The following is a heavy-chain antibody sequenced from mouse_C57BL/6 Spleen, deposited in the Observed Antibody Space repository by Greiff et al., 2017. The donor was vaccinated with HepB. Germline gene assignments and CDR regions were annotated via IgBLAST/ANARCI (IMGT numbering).Heavy chain of an antibody. J-gene: IGHJ3*01. CDR2: ISSGSSTI. CDR1: GFTFSDYG. V-gene: IGHV5-17*01. CDR3: AREVLRAWFAY. Sequence: EVMLVESGGGLVKPGGSLKLSCAASGFTFSDYGMHWVRQAPEKGLEWVAYISSGSSTIYYADTVKGRFTISRDNAKNTLFLQMTSLRSEDTAMYYCAREVLRAWFAYWGKGTLVTVSA. D-gene: IGHD1-1*01.